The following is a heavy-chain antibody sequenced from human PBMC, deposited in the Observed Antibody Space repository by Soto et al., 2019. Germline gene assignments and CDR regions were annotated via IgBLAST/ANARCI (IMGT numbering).Heavy chain of an antibody. J-gene: IGHJ4*02. CDR3: AREGDDRHFFFDS. V-gene: IGHV4-4*07. CDR2: IYTGGNT. D-gene: IGHD3-3*02. Sequence: QLQESGPGLVKPSETLSLTCNVSGRSMISYYWSWIRQPAGKGLEWTGRIYTGGNTNYNPSLKSRVTMSVDTSKSQFSLSLTSVTAADTAVYYCAREGDDRHFFFDSWGQGTLVTVSS. CDR1: GRSMISYY.